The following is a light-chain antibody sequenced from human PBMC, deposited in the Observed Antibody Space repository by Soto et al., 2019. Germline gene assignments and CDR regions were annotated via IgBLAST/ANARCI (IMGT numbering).Light chain of an antibody. J-gene: IGLJ2*01. CDR3: QVWDSSSYVV. CDR1: NIGSKS. Sequence: SYELTQPPSVSVAPGETARITCGGNNIGSKSVHWYQHKPGQAPVLVIYYNSDRPSGIPERSSGSNSGNTATLTISRVEGGDEADYYCQVWDSSSYVVFGGGTKLTVL. V-gene: IGLV3-21*04. CDR2: YNS.